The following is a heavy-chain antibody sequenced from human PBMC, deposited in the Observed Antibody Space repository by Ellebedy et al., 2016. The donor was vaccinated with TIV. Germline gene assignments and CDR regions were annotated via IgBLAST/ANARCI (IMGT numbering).Heavy chain of an antibody. CDR3: AKGIGMDV. CDR2: IIHSGES. Sequence: MPSETLSLTCGVSGGPFRGYYWSWIRQSPGKGLEWIGEIIHSGESNYNPSLKSRVTLSVDTSKNQISLILISMTAADTAVYYCAKGIGMDVWGPGTTVIVS. D-gene: IGHD2-21*01. J-gene: IGHJ6*02. V-gene: IGHV4-34*12. CDR1: GGPFRGYY.